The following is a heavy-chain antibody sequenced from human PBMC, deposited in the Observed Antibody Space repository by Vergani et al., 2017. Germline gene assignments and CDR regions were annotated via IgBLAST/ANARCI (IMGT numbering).Heavy chain of an antibody. CDR3: AKAGLSYYYYMDV. J-gene: IGHJ6*03. CDR1: GFTFSSYS. Sequence: EVQLVESGGGLVQPGGSLRLSCAASGFTFSSYSMNWVRQAPGKGLEWVSGISWNSGSIGYADSVKGRFTISRDNAKNSLYLQMNSLRAEDTALYYCAKAGLSYYYYMDVWGKGTTVTVSS. V-gene: IGHV3-9*01. D-gene: IGHD7-27*01. CDR2: ISWNSGSI.